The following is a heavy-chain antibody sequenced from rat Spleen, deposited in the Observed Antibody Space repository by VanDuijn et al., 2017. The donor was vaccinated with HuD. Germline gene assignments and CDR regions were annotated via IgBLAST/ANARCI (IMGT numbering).Heavy chain of an antibody. J-gene: IGHJ3*01. D-gene: IGHD1-9*01. CDR3: ARLNLYYGYNYHWFAY. Sequence: EVQLQESGPGLVKPSQSLSLTCSVTGYSITSSYRWNWIRKFPGNKLEWMGYINSAGSTNYNPSLKSRISITRDTSRNQFFLQLNSLTTEDTATYYCARLNLYYGYNYHWFAYWGQGTLVTVSS. CDR1: GYSITSSYR. CDR2: INSAGST. V-gene: IGHV3-3*01.